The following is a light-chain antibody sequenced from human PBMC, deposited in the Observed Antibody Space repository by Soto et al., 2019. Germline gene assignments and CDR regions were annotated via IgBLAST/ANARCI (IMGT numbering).Light chain of an antibody. CDR1: QTISSW. J-gene: IGKJ1*01. CDR2: KAS. Sequence: DIQMTQSPSTLSGSVGDRVTITCRASQTISSWLAWYQQKPGKVPKLLIYKASTFKSGVPSRFSGSGSGTEFTLTISSLQPDDFSTYYCQHYTSYSEAFGQGTKVELK. V-gene: IGKV1-5*03. CDR3: QHYTSYSEA.